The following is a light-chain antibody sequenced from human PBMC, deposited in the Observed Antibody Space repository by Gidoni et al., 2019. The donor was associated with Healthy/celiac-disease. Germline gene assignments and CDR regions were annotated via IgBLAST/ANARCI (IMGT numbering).Light chain of an antibody. CDR2: DAS. CDR1: QDISNY. V-gene: IGKV1-33*01. J-gene: IGKJ5*01. Sequence: DIEMTQSQSSLSASVGDRVTITCQASQDISNYLNWYQQKPGKAHKLLIYDASNLETGVPSRFSGSGSGTYFTFTISSLQPEDIATYYCQQYDYLITFGQGTRLEIK. CDR3: QQYDYLIT.